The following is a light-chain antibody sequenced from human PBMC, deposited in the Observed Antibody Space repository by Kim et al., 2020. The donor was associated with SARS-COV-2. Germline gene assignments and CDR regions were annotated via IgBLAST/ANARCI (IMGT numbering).Light chain of an antibody. V-gene: IGKV1-5*01. Sequence: ATVGDRVTMTGRASESISSWLAWYQQKPGKAPKLRIYDASSLESGVPSRFSGSGSGTEFTLTISSLQHDDFATYYCQQYNSYPWTFGQGTKVDIK. J-gene: IGKJ1*01. CDR1: ESISSW. CDR3: QQYNSYPWT. CDR2: DAS.